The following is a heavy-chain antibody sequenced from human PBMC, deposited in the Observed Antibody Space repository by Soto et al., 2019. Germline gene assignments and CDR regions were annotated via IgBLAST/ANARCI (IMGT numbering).Heavy chain of an antibody. J-gene: IGHJ6*02. Sequence: TRALTCAGCGASSSRGDNEWSGRRPPPGKGLEWIGYIYYSGTTYYNPSLKSRVTISVDTSKNQFSLKLSSVTAADTAGYYCARERGGLNVMEGWGQGTTVNVS. V-gene: IGHV4-30-4*01. CDR1: GASSSRGDNE. CDR3: ARERGGLNVMEG. CDR2: IYYSGTT. D-gene: IGHD3-16*01.